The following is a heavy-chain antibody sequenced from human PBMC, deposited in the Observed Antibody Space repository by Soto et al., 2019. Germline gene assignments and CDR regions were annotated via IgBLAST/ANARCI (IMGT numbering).Heavy chain of an antibody. J-gene: IGHJ6*02. CDR2: ISAYNGNT. CDR1: GYTFTSYG. Sequence: QVQLVQSGAEVKKPGASVKVSCKASGYTFTSYGISWVRQAPGQGLEWMGWISAYNGNTNYAQKLQGRVTMTTDTSTSTAYMELRSLRSDDTAVYYCAREDSSGWYGHYYYYCGMDVWGQGTTVTVSS. D-gene: IGHD6-19*01. CDR3: AREDSSGWYGHYYYYCGMDV. V-gene: IGHV1-18*01.